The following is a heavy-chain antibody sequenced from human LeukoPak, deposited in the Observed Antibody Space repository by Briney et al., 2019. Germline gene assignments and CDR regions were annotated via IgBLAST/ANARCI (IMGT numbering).Heavy chain of an antibody. J-gene: IGHJ4*02. V-gene: IGHV3-23*01. CDR2: ISGSGGST. CDR1: GFTFSTYA. Sequence: GGSLRLSCVASGFTFSTYAMTWVRQAPGKGLEWVSGISGSGGSTYYADSVKGRFTISRDNSKNTLYLQMNNLRAEDTALYYCARDLGYYRADYWGQGTLVTVSS. CDR3: ARDLGYYRADY. D-gene: IGHD1-26*01.